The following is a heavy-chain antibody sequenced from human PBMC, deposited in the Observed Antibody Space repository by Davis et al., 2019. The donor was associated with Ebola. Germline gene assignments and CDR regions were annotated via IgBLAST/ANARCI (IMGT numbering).Heavy chain of an antibody. CDR2: INPNSGAT. CDR1: GYTFTDYF. J-gene: IGHJ4*02. D-gene: IGHD1-26*01. CDR3: ARVGVGATDIYIDY. V-gene: IGHV1-2*02. Sequence: ASVKVSCKTSGYTFTDYFIHWVRQAPGQGLEWMGWINPNSGATNYAQKFQGRVTMTRDTSISSAYMDLSGLNSDDTAVYFCARVGVGATDIYIDYWGQGTLVTVSS.